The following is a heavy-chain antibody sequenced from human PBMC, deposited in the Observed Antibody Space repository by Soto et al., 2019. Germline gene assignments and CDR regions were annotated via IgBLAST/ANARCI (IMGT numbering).Heavy chain of an antibody. D-gene: IGHD6-13*01. V-gene: IGHV4-31*11. Sequence: PSETLSLTWAVSGGSISSGGCYWIWIRQHPGKGLEWIGYIYYSGSTNYNPSLKSRVTISVDTSKNQFSLKLSSVTAADTAVYYCARAKAPLYSSSWYWFDPWGQGTLVTVSS. CDR2: IYYSGST. CDR1: GGSISSGGCY. J-gene: IGHJ5*02. CDR3: ARAKAPLYSSSWYWFDP.